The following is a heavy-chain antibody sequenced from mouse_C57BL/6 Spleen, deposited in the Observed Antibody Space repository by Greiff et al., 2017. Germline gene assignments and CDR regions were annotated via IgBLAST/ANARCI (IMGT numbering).Heavy chain of an antibody. CDR2: FYPGSGSI. J-gene: IGHJ3*01. CDR3: ARHEETAFDGYYVWFAY. Sequence: QVHVKQSGAELVKPGASVKLSCKASGYTFTEYTIHWVKQRSGQGLEWIGWFYPGSGSIKYNEKFKDKATLTADKSSSTVYMELSRLTSEDSAVYFCARHEETAFDGYYVWFAYWGQGTLVTVSA. V-gene: IGHV1-62-2*01. CDR1: GYTFTEYT. D-gene: IGHD2-3*01.